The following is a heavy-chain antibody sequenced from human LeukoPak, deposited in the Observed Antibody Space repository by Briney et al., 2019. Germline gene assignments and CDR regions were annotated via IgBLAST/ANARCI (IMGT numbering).Heavy chain of an antibody. CDR2: ISYDGSDK. Sequence: GGSLRLSCAASGFTFSDYAMHWVRQAPGKGLEWVAVISYDGSDKYYADSVKGRFTISRDNSKNTLFLQMNSLRAEDTAVYYCARAGDILTGPSGQYWGQGTLVTVSS. D-gene: IGHD3-9*01. V-gene: IGHV3-30*01. CDR1: GFTFSDYA. J-gene: IGHJ4*02. CDR3: ARAGDILTGPSGQY.